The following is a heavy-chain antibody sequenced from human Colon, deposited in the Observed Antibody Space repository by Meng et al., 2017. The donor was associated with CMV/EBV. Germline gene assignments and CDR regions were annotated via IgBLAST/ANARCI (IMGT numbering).Heavy chain of an antibody. J-gene: IGHJ6*02. V-gene: IGHV5-51*01. CDR2: IYPGDSDT. Sequence: GESLKISCKGSGYSFTSYWIGWVRQMPGKGLEWMGIIYPGDSDTRYSPSFQGQVTISADKSISTAYLQWSSLKASDTAMYYCARLSHYYGSGSYDKDYYYGMDVWGQGTTVTVSS. CDR3: ARLSHYYGSGSYDKDYYYGMDV. CDR1: GYSFTSYW. D-gene: IGHD3-10*01.